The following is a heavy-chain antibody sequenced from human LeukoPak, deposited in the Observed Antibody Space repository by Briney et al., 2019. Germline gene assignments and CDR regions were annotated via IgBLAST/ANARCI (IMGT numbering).Heavy chain of an antibody. V-gene: IGHV3-66*01. Sequence: PGGSLRLSCAASGFTVSSNFMTWVSQAPGRGLEWVSVIYSGGSTYYADSVKDRFTISRDNSKNMLYLQMNSLRAEDTAVYYCARGGDSLHYWGQGTLVTVSS. J-gene: IGHJ4*02. D-gene: IGHD3-10*01. CDR1: GFTVSSNF. CDR3: ARGGDSLHY. CDR2: IYSGGST.